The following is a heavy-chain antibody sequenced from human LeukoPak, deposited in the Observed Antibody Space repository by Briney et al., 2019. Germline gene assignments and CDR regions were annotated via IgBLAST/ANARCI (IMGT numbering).Heavy chain of an antibody. CDR1: GFTFSGSA. Sequence: GGSLRLSCAASGFTFSGSAMSWVRQAPGKGLEWVSLISFSGGSTYYADSVKGRFTISRDSAKNSLYLQMISLRAEDTAMYYCARGGAGATKDDTFDIWGQGTMVTVSS. CDR2: ISFSGGST. D-gene: IGHD1-1*01. CDR3: ARGGAGATKDDTFDI. J-gene: IGHJ3*02. V-gene: IGHV3-23*01.